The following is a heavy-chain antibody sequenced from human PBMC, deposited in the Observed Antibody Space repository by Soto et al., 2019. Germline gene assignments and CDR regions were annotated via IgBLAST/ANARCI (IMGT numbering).Heavy chain of an antibody. D-gene: IGHD4-17*01. CDR1: EYNFATYW. CDR3: ARHGFYGDYASNYFDT. CDR2: IYPGDSDA. V-gene: IGHV5-51*01. J-gene: IGHJ5*02. Sequence: PGESLKISCKASEYNFATYWIAWVRRMPGKGLEYMGIIYPGDSDARYSPSFQGQVTFSADKSISTAYLQWSSLTASDTAIYYCARHGFYGDYASNYFDTWGQGTLVTVSS.